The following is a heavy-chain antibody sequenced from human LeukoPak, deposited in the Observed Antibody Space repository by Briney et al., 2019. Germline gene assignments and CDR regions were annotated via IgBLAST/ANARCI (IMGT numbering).Heavy chain of an antibody. CDR2: INEEGSEK. D-gene: IGHD3-22*01. V-gene: IGHV3-7*02. Sequence: GGSLGLSCAASGFTFSTHWMSWVRQAPGKGLEWVANINEEGSEKYYVDSVKGRFTISRDNGKNSLYLQMNSLCARSMALSYCARIYYDSSGYRLFDYWGQGTLVTVSS. CDR3: ARIYYDSSGYRLFDY. J-gene: IGHJ4*02. CDR1: GFTFSTHW.